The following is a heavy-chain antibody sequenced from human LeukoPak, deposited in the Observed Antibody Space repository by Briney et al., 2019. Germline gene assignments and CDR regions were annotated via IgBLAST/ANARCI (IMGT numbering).Heavy chain of an antibody. V-gene: IGHV3-23*01. D-gene: IGHD6-19*01. CDR3: AKVSSGWYDDAFDI. CDR2: ISGSGGST. CDR1: GFTFTTYW. Sequence: GGSLRLSCAASGFTFTTYWMSWVRQLPGKGLEWVSAISGSGGSTYYADSVKGRFTISRDNSKDTLYLQMNSLRAEDTAVYYCAKVSSGWYDDAFDIWGQGTMVTVSS. J-gene: IGHJ3*02.